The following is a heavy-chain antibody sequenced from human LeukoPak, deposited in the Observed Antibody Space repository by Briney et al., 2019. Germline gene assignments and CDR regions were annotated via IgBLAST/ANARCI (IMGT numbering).Heavy chain of an antibody. J-gene: IGHJ6*02. CDR3: ARASPFYDSSGYKVYGLDV. D-gene: IGHD3-22*01. CDR1: GGSISSSY. Sequence: SETLSLTCTVSGGSISSSYWTWIRQPPGKGLEWIGYIYYSGGTNYSPSLKSRVTISVDTSKNQFSLKLRSVTAADTAVYYCARASPFYDSSGYKVYGLDVWGQGTTVTVSS. V-gene: IGHV4-59*08. CDR2: IYYSGGT.